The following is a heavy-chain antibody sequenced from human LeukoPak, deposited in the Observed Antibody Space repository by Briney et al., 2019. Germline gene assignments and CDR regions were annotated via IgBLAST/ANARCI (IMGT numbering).Heavy chain of an antibody. D-gene: IGHD4-17*01. V-gene: IGHV4-59*01. CDR3: ARADYGDYVDAFDI. CDR1: GGSISSYY. J-gene: IGHJ3*02. CDR2: IYYSGST. Sequence: KPSETLSFTCTVSGGSISSYYWSWIRQPPGKGLEWIGYIYYSGSTNYNPSLKSRVTISVDTSKNQFSLKLSSVTAADTAVYYCARADYGDYVDAFDIWGQGTMVTVSS.